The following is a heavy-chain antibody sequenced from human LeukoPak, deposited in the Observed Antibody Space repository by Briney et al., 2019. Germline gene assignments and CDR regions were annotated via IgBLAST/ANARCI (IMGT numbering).Heavy chain of an antibody. V-gene: IGHV1-2*04. J-gene: IGHJ4*02. D-gene: IGHD5-18*01. Sequence: GASVKVSCKASGYTFTGYYMHWVRQAPGQGLEWMGWINPNSGGTNYAQKFQGWVTMTRDTSISTAYMELSRLRSDDTAVYYCARDLSSRYSYGWLGYWGQGTLVTVSS. CDR1: GYTFTGYY. CDR3: ARDLSSRYSYGWLGY. CDR2: INPNSGGT.